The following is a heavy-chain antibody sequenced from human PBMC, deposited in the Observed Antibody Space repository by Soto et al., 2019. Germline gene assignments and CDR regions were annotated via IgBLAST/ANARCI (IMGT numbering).Heavy chain of an antibody. CDR3: ARVGGINWFDP. J-gene: IGHJ5*02. V-gene: IGHV4-31*03. CDR1: GGSISSGDYY. Sequence: SETLSLTCTVPGGSISSGDYYWTWIRQHPGKGLEWIGYIYYSGSTYYNPSLKSRVTISVDTSKNQFSLKLSSVTAADTAVYYCARVGGINWFDPWGQGTLVTVSS. D-gene: IGHD3-16*01. CDR2: IYYSGST.